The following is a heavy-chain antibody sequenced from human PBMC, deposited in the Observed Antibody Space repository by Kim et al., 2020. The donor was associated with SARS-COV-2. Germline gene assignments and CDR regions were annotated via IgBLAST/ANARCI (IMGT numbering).Heavy chain of an antibody. J-gene: IGHJ4*02. CDR1: GGSISSYY. Sequence: SETLSLTCTVSGGSISSYYWSWIRQPPGKGLEWIGYIYYSGSTNYNPSLKSRVTISVDTSKNQFSLKLSSVTAADTAVYYCARGMLPDYWGQGTLVTVSS. CDR3: ARGMLPDY. V-gene: IGHV4-59*01. CDR2: IYYSGST. D-gene: IGHD2-15*01.